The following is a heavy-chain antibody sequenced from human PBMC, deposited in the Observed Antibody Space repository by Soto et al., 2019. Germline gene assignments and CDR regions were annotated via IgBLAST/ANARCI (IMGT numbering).Heavy chain of an antibody. CDR3: GKERRGSGWSVCNF. Sequence: GGSLRLSCAASGFTFRDYAMNWVRQVPGKGLEWVSDISGNGNDARYADSVKGRFSISRDNSRNTPYLHLNRLRVDDTAVYYCGKERRGSGWSVCNFWGQGTLVTVSS. V-gene: IGHV3-23*01. D-gene: IGHD6-19*01. J-gene: IGHJ4*02. CDR1: GFTFRDYA. CDR2: ISGNGNDA.